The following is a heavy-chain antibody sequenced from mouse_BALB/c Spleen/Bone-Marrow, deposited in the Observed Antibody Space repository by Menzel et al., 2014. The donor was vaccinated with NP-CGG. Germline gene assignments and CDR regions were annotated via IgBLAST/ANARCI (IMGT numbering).Heavy chain of an antibody. D-gene: IGHD2-10*02. CDR1: GFSLTSYG. J-gene: IGHJ4*01. CDR2: IWSDGNT. V-gene: IGHV2-6*02. CDR3: ARNPYGNYAMDY. Sequence: QVQLKHSGPGLVAPSQSLSITCTVSGFSLTSYGVHWVRQPPGKGLEWLVVIWSDGNTTYNSALKSRLSISKDNSKSQVSLKMNSLQTDDTAMYYCARNPYGNYAMDYWGQGTSVTVSS.